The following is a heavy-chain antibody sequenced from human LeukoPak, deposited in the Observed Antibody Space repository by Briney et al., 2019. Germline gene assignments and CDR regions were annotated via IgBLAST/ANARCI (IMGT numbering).Heavy chain of an antibody. CDR1: VYTFTSNH. Sequence: ASVRVSCTASVYTFTSNHINWVRQATGQGLEWMGWINPKNGDRGYAQNFQGRATLTRDTSISTVYMEVSSLRSEDTAVYYCVGVGQQDNSGYFDWGQGTQVTVSS. V-gene: IGHV1-8*03. D-gene: IGHD3-9*01. CDR3: VGVGQQDNSGYFD. CDR2: INPKNGDR. J-gene: IGHJ4*02.